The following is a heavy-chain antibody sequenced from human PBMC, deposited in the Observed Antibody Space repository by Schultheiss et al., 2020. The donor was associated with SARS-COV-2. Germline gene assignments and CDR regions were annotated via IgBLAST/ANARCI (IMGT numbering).Heavy chain of an antibody. J-gene: IGHJ4*02. CDR1: GYTFTSYG. CDR2: ISAYNGNT. CDR3: AREVRSNYDFWSGPTPAEFDY. V-gene: IGHV1-18*01. D-gene: IGHD3-3*01. Sequence: ASVKVSCKASGYTFTSYGISWVRQAPGQGLEWMGWISAYNGNTNYAQKLQGRVTMTTDTSTSTAYMELRSLRSDDTAVYYCAREVRSNYDFWSGPTPAEFDYWGQGTLVTVSS.